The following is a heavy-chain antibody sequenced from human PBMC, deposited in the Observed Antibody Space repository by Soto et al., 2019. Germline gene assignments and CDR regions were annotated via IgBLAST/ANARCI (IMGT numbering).Heavy chain of an antibody. CDR1: GFTLSSYG. V-gene: IGHV3-30*18. J-gene: IGHJ4*02. CDR2: ISYDGNTK. CDR3: ANAPGTALRGSHY. D-gene: IGHD5-18*01. Sequence: QAQLVESGGGVVQPGRSLRLSCAASGFTLSSYGMYWVRQAPGKGLEWVAVISYDGNTKYYGDFVKGRFTISRDNSKDTLYLQMNSLRAEDTAVYCCANAPGTALRGSHYWGQGTLVTVSS.